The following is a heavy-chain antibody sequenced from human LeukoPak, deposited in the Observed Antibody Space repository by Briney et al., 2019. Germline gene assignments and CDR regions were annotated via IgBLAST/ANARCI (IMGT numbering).Heavy chain of an antibody. V-gene: IGHV4-30-4*01. CDR3: ARGVVPAAIGDYFDY. J-gene: IGHJ4*02. CDR2: IYYSGST. D-gene: IGHD2-2*02. CDR1: GGSISSGDYY. Sequence: PSETLSLTCTVSGGSISSGDYYWSWIRQPPGKGLEWIGYIYYSGSTYYNPSLKSRVTISVDRSKNQFSLKLSSVTAADTAVYYCARGVVPAAIGDYFDYWGQGTLVTVSS.